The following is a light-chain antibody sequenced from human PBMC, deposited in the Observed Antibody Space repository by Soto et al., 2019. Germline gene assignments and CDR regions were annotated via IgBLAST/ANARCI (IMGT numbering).Light chain of an antibody. J-gene: IGLJ1*01. CDR2: EVS. CDR3: SSYVGTNSYV. CDR1: SSDVGGYNY. Sequence: QFELTQHPSASGYPGQSVTISCTGTSSDVGGYNYVSWYQQHPGKAPKLMIYEVSKRPSGVPDRFSGSKSGNTASLTVSGLQAEDEAGYYCSSYVGTNSYVFGTGTKVTVL. V-gene: IGLV2-8*01.